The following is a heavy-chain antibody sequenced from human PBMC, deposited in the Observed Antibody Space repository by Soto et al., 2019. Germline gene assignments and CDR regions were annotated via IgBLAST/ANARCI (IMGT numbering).Heavy chain of an antibody. J-gene: IGHJ5*02. Sequence: QITLKESGPTLVKPTQTLTLTCTFSGFSLTTTGVGGGWIRQAPGTALEWLALIYWNDEKQYSPSLKNRLTITKDTSKRQVVRTVTNVYPVDTATYYCARRRNLASGPYNCFDPWFQGTLVTVSS. CDR3: ARRRNLASGPYNCFDP. D-gene: IGHD1-1*01. CDR2: IYWNDEK. CDR1: GFSLTTTGVG. V-gene: IGHV2-5*01.